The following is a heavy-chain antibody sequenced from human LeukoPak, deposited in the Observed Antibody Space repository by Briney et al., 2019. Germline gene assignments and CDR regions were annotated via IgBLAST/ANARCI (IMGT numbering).Heavy chain of an antibody. V-gene: IGHV3-23*01. J-gene: IGHJ4*02. D-gene: IGHD2-2*01. CDR3: AKPQGDIVVVPAAPFDY. CDR1: GFTFSSYA. Sequence: GGSLRLSCAASGFTFSSYAMSGVRKAPGKGLEWVSAISGSGGSTYYADSVKGRFTISRDNSKNTLYLQMNSLRAEDTAVYYCAKPQGDIVVVPAAPFDYWGQGTLVTVSS. CDR2: ISGSGGST.